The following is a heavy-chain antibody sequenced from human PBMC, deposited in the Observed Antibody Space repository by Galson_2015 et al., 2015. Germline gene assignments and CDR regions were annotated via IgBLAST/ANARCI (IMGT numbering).Heavy chain of an antibody. CDR2: IIPASDTV. V-gene: IGHV1-69*13. CDR3: AGSGVRTSWNWFDP. Sequence: SVKVSCKASGGTFTSFGISWVRQVPGQGPEWMGGIIPASDTVDYAQKFQGRVTITADESTSTAYMELSSLRSEDTAVYYCAGSGVRTSWNWFDPWGQGSLVAVSS. J-gene: IGHJ5*02. CDR1: GGTFTSFG. D-gene: IGHD3-3*01.